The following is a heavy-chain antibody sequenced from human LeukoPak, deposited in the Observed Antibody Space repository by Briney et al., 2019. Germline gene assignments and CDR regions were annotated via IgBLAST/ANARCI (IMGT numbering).Heavy chain of an antibody. D-gene: IGHD3-22*01. Sequence: SETLSLTCTVSGGSISSGSYYWSWIRQPAGKGLDWIGRIHTSGSTNYNPSLKSRVTMSGDTSKNQFSLKLSSVTAADTAVYYCARDRYYYDSSGSQFDYWGQGTLVTVSS. J-gene: IGHJ4*02. CDR3: ARDRYYYDSSGSQFDY. V-gene: IGHV4-61*02. CDR1: GGSISSGSYY. CDR2: IHTSGST.